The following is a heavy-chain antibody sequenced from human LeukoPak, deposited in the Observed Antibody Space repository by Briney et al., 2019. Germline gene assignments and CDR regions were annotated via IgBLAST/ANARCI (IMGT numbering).Heavy chain of an antibody. CDR1: GFTFSSYE. J-gene: IGHJ4*02. CDR3: AKVQQYDVFDF. CDR2: ISSSGSTI. V-gene: IGHV3-48*03. D-gene: IGHD3-16*01. Sequence: GGSLRLSCAASGFTFSSYEMNWVRQAPGKGLEWVSYISSSGSTIYYADSVKGRFTISRDNAKNSLYLQMNSLRADDTAMYYCAKVQQYDVFDFWGQGTLVIVSS.